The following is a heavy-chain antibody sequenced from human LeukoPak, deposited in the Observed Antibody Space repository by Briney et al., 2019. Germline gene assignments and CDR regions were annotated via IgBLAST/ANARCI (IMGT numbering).Heavy chain of an antibody. Sequence: GGSLRLSCAASGFTFSSYWMSWVRQAPGKGLEWVAFIRYDGSNKYYVDSVKGRFTISRDNSKNTLYLQLNSLRAEDSAVYYCAKDGRDYYNSGSYFDYWGQGTLVTVSS. J-gene: IGHJ4*02. CDR2: IRYDGSNK. D-gene: IGHD3-10*01. CDR3: AKDGRDYYNSGSYFDY. V-gene: IGHV3-30*02. CDR1: GFTFSSYW.